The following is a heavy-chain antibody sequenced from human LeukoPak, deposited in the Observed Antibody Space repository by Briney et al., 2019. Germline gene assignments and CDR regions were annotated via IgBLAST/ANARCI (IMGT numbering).Heavy chain of an antibody. D-gene: IGHD5-12*01. CDR1: GFTFSSSA. Sequence: PGGSLRLSCAASGFTFSSSAMSWVRQAPGKGLEWVSTISGSDSSTYYADSVKGRFTISRDNSKNTLYLQMNSLRAEDTAVYYCARARLPYSGPFDYWGQGTLVTVSS. CDR3: ARARLPYSGPFDY. CDR2: ISGSDSST. J-gene: IGHJ4*02. V-gene: IGHV3-23*01.